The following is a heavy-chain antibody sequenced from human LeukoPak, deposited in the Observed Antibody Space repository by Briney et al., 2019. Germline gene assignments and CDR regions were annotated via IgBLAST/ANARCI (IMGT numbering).Heavy chain of an antibody. V-gene: IGHV4-61*02. CDR2: IYTSGST. Sequence: PSETLSLTCTVSGGSISSGSYYWSWIRQPAGKGLEWIGRIYTSGSTNYNPSHKSRVTISVDTSKNQFSLKLSSVTAADTAVYYCARVVDFWSGYFDYWGQGTLVTVSS. CDR3: ARVVDFWSGYFDY. J-gene: IGHJ4*02. D-gene: IGHD3-3*01. CDR1: GGSISSGSYY.